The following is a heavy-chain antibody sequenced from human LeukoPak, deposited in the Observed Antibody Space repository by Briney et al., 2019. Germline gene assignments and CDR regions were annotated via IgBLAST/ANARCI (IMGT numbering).Heavy chain of an antibody. CDR2: IYSGGSI. CDR3: ARKPDY. V-gene: IGHV3-53*01. Sequence: GGSLRLSCAASGFTVSNNYMAWVRQPPGKGLEWVSLIYSGGSIYYADSVKGRFTISRDNSRNTLYLQMNSLKAEDTAVYYCARKPDYWGQGTLVTVSS. J-gene: IGHJ4*02. CDR1: GFTVSNNY.